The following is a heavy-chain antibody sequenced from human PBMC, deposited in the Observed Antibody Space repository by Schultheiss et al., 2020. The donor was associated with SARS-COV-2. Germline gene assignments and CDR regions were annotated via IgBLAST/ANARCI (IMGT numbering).Heavy chain of an antibody. V-gene: IGHV3-33*01. J-gene: IGHJ4*02. CDR1: GFTFSSYG. CDR3: ARVGAARDY. Sequence: GESLKISCAASGFTFSSYGMHWVRQAPGKGLEWVAVIWYDGSNKYYADSVKGRFTISRDNSKNTLYLQMNSLRAEDTAVYYCARVGAARDYWGQGTLVTVSS. D-gene: IGHD6-6*01. CDR2: IWYDGSNK.